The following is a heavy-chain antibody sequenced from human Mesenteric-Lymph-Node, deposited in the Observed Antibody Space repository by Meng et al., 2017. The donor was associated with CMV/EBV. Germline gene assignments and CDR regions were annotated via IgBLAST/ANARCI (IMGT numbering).Heavy chain of an antibody. CDR3: ARSGKYWYHFYY. CDR1: GASVNFYY. CDR2: VYHNGNT. Sequence: SETLSLTCTVSGASVNFYYWNWVRQPPGKKLEWIGYVYHNGNTKYTPSPQSRVTMSMDTSKNHFSLNLTSVTAADTAVYYCARSGKYWYHFYYWGQGTLVTVSS. J-gene: IGHJ4*02. V-gene: IGHV4-59*02. D-gene: IGHD2-8*02.